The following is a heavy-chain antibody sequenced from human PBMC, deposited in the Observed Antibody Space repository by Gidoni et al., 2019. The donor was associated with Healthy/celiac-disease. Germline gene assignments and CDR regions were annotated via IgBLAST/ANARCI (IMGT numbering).Heavy chain of an antibody. D-gene: IGHD3-22*01. CDR2: SSGSGGST. CDR1: GFTFSSYA. CDR3: VHDSSGYYWPLDY. V-gene: IGHV3-23*01. J-gene: IGHJ4*02. Sequence: EVQLLESGGGLVQPGGSLRLSCAASGFTFSSYAMSWVRQAPGKGLEWVSASSGSGGSTYYADSVKGRFTISRDNSKNTLYLQMNSLRAEDTAVYYCVHDSSGYYWPLDYWGQGTLVTVSS.